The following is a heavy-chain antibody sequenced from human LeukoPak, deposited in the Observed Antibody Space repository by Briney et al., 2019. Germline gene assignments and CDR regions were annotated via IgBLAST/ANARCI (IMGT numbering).Heavy chain of an antibody. J-gene: IGHJ6*02. V-gene: IGHV1-8*02. CDR1: GGTFSSYA. CDR2: MNPNSGNT. CDR3: VRAMAPLDTFNYQYAMDV. Sequence: ASVKVSCKASGGTFSSYAISWVRQVPGQGLEWMGWMNPNSGNTGYAQKFQGRFTLTRETFISTAYMELSSLGSDDTAVYYCVRAMAPLDTFNYQYAMDVWGQGTMVTVSS. D-gene: IGHD5-24*01.